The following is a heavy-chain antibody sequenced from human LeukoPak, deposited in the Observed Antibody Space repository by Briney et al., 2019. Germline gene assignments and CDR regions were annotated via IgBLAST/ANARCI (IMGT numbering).Heavy chain of an antibody. CDR3: ARDYCSSTSCYGDSRYFQH. CDR1: GGAISSFY. D-gene: IGHD2-2*01. V-gene: IGHV4-59*01. J-gene: IGHJ1*01. Sequence: PSETLSLTCTVSGGAISSFYWSWIRQPPGKGLGWIGDIYYSGSTNYNPSLKSRVTISVDTSTNQFSLKLSSVTAADTAVYYCARDYCSSTSCYGDSRYFQHWGQGTLVTVSS. CDR2: IYYSGST.